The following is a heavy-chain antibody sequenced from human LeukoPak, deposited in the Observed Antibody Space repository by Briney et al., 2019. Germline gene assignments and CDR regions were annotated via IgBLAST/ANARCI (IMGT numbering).Heavy chain of an antibody. CDR1: GFTSSSYE. CDR2: IYSSGSTI. Sequence: GGALRLSRAASGFTSSSYETNWVRPAPGTGRERVSYIYSSGSTIYYADSVKGRFTISRDNAKNSLYLQMNSLRAEDTAVYYCARDVRQWLTDYYYGMEVWGQGTTVTVSS. D-gene: IGHD6-19*01. J-gene: IGHJ6*02. V-gene: IGHV3-48*03. CDR3: ARDVRQWLTDYYYGMEV.